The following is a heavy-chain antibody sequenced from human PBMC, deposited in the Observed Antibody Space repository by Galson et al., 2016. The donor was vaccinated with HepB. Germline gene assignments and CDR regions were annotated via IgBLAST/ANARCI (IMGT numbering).Heavy chain of an antibody. Sequence: SVKVSCKASGCIFSGYYIRWVRQAPGQGLEWMGIINPRAGSTFTAQRFQGRVTMTRDTSTSTSYMGLSSLKFEDTAVYYCARRPCSGNSGYACWLDPWGQGTLVTVSS. CDR1: GCIFSGYY. V-gene: IGHV1-46*01. CDR2: INPRAGST. D-gene: IGHD2-2*01. J-gene: IGHJ5*02. CDR3: ARRPCSGNSGYACWLDP.